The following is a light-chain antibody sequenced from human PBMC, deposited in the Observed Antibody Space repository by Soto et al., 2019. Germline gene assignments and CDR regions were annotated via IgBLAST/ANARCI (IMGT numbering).Light chain of an antibody. CDR3: HQRQSWPRT. CDR2: DAS. J-gene: IGKJ1*01. Sequence: EIVFTQSPATLSLSPGERATLSCRASQSVSSYLAWYQQKPGQAPRLLIYDASNRATGIPARFSGSGSGTDFTLTISSLEPEDFAVYYCHQRQSWPRTFGQGTKVDIK. CDR1: QSVSSY. V-gene: IGKV3-11*01.